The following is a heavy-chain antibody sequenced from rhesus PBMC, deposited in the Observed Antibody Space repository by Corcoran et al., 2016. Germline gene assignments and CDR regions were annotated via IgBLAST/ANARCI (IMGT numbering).Heavy chain of an antibody. CDR1: GGFIRDSYY. V-gene: IGHV4S7*01. Sequence: QGQLQESGPGLVKPSETLSLPGAVSGGFIRDSYYWNWIRQPPGKGLGWIGNIYGSRESNYSNPARKSRVTSSKDTSKNQFSLKLSAVTAADTAVYYWARGNIWTGYYDYWGQGVLVTVSS. CDR3: ARGNIWTGYYDY. J-gene: IGHJ4*01. D-gene: IGHD3-3*01. CDR2: IYGSRESN.